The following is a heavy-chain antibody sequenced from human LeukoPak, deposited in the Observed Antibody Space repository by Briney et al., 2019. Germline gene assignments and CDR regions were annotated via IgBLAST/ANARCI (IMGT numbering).Heavy chain of an antibody. D-gene: IGHD3-16*01. V-gene: IGHV4-28*01. CDR1: GYSITSSSW. CDR2: IYHSGTT. J-gene: IGHJ5*02. CDR3: ARHYGP. Sequence: SDTLSLTCAVSGYSITSSSWWGWIRQPPGKGLEWIGYIYHSGTTYYNPSLQSRVTMSVDTSKNQFSLKLNSVTAADTAVYYCARHYGPWGQGTLVTVSS.